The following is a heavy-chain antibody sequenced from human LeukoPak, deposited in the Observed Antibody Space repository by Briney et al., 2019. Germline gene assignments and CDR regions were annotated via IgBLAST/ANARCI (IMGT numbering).Heavy chain of an antibody. D-gene: IGHD1-7*01. Sequence: GGSLRLSCAASGFTFRNNWMSWVRQAPGKGLEWVANIKQDGSDKNYVDPVKGRFTISRDNAKNSLYLQMNSLRAEDTAVYYCARYRYNWNLIPYYFDYWGQGTLVTVSS. CDR2: IKQDGSDK. CDR3: ARYRYNWNLIPYYFDY. V-gene: IGHV3-7*01. J-gene: IGHJ4*02. CDR1: GFTFRNNW.